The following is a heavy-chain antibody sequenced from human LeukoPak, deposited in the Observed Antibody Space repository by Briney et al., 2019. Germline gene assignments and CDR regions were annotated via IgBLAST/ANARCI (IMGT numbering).Heavy chain of an antibody. Sequence: SVKVSCKASGGTFSSYAISWVRQAPGQGLEWMGGIIPIFGTANYAQKSQDRVTITADESTSTAYMELSSLRSEDTAVYYCARGDYCSSTSCSGRWFDPWGQGTLVTVSS. CDR2: IIPIFGTA. D-gene: IGHD2-2*01. J-gene: IGHJ5*02. CDR1: GGTFSSYA. V-gene: IGHV1-69*01. CDR3: ARGDYCSSTSCSGRWFDP.